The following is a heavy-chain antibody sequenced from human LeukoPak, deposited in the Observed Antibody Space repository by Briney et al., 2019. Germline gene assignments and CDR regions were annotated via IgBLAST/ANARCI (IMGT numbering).Heavy chain of an antibody. J-gene: IGHJ4*02. CDR1: GFTFSSYW. Sequence: GGSLRLSCAASGFTFSSYWMSWVRQAPGKGLEWVANIKQDGSEKYYVDSVKGRFTISRDNAKNSLYLQMNSLRAEGTAVYYCASGTTRLDYFDYWGQGTLVTVSS. D-gene: IGHD1-1*01. V-gene: IGHV3-7*01. CDR3: ASGTTRLDYFDY. CDR2: IKQDGSEK.